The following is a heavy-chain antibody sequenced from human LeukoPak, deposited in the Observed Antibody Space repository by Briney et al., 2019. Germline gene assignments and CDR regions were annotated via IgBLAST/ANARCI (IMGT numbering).Heavy chain of an antibody. CDR3: ARIVVVPAAIFWFDP. J-gene: IGHJ5*02. CDR2: IDPSDSYT. CDR1: GYSFTSYW. D-gene: IGHD2-2*01. V-gene: IGHV5-10-1*01. Sequence: GESLKISCKGSGYSFTSYWISWVRQMPGKGLEWMGRIDPSDSYTNYSPSFQGHVTIPADKSISTAYLQWSSLKASDTAMYYCARIVVVPAAIFWFDPWGQGTLVTVSS.